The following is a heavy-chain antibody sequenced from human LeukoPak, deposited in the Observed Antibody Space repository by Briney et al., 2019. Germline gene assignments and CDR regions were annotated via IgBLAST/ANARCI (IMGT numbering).Heavy chain of an antibody. V-gene: IGHV3-64D*09. CDR2: ISSSGGST. Sequence: GGSLRLSCSVSGFTFSSYAMHWVRQAPGKGLEYVSAISSSGGSTYYADLVKGRFTISRDNSKNTLYLQMSSLRPEDTAVYFCAKERSGGFFDYWGQGTLVTVSS. CDR1: GFTFSSYA. D-gene: IGHD1-26*01. J-gene: IGHJ4*02. CDR3: AKERSGGFFDY.